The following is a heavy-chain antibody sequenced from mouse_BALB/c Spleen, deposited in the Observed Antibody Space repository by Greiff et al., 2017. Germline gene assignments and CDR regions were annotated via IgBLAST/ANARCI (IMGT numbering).Heavy chain of an antibody. CDR1: GFNIKDTY. V-gene: IGHV14-3*02. J-gene: IGHJ4*01. CDR3: DRGYYRYSGAMDY. D-gene: IGHD2-14*01. Sequence: EVKLMESGAELVQPGASVKLSCTASGFNIKDTYMHWVKQRPEQGLEWIGRIDPANGNTKYDPKFQGKATITADTSSNTAYLQLSSLTSEDTAVYYCDRGYYRYSGAMDYWGQGTSVTVSS. CDR2: IDPANGNT.